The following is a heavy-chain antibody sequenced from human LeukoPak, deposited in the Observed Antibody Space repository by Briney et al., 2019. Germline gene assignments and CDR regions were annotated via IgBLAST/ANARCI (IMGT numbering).Heavy chain of an antibody. CDR3: ARELGTTVTTGGY. D-gene: IGHD4-17*01. CDR1: GYTFTSYD. Sequence: ASVKVSCKASGYTFTSYDINWVRQATGQGLEWMGWMNPNSGNTGYAQKFQGRVTMTRNTSISTAYMGLSSLRSEDTAVYYCARELGTTVTTGGYWGQGTLVTVSS. J-gene: IGHJ4*02. CDR2: MNPNSGNT. V-gene: IGHV1-8*01.